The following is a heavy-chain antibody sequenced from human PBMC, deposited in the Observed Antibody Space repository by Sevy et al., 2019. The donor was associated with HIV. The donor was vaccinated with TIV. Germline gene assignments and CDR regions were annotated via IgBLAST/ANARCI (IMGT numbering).Heavy chain of an antibody. CDR1: GFTFSDSW. CDR3: ATFSVGY. CDR2: INQDGNEK. D-gene: IGHD3-3*01. J-gene: IGHJ4*02. V-gene: IGHV3-7*01. Sequence: GGSLRLSCAASGFTFSDSWMHWVRQAPGKGLEWVANINQDGNEKYYVDSVKGRFTVSRDNAKNSPYLQTNSLRDDDTAVYYCATFSVGYWGQGTLVTVSS.